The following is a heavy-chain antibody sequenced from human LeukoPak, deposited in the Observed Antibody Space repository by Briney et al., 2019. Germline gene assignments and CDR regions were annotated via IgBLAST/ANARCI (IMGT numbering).Heavy chain of an antibody. D-gene: IGHD3-10*01. CDR2: IYYSGST. CDR3: ARGGWFGESPNWFDP. CDR1: GGSFSSYY. J-gene: IGHJ5*02. V-gene: IGHV4-59*01. Sequence: SETLSLTCTVSGGSFSSYYWSWIRQPPGKGLEWIGYIYYSGSTNYNPSLKSRVTISVDTSKNQFSLKLSSVTAADTAVYYCARGGWFGESPNWFDPWGQGTLVTVSS.